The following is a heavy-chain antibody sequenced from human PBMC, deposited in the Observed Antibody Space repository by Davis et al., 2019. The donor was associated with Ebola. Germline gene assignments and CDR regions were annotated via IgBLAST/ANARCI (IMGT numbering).Heavy chain of an antibody. D-gene: IGHD2-2*01. CDR2: FDPEDGET. Sequence: ASVKVSCKVSGYTLTELSMHWVRQAPGKGLEWMGGFDPEDGETIYAQKFQGRVTMTRDTSISTAYMELSSLRSEDTAVYYCARGAHIVVVPAADNWFDPWGQGTLVTVSS. CDR1: GYTLTELS. CDR3: ARGAHIVVVPAADNWFDP. V-gene: IGHV1-24*01. J-gene: IGHJ5*02.